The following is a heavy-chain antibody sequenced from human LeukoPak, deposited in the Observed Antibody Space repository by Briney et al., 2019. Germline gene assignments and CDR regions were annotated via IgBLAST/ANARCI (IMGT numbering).Heavy chain of an antibody. J-gene: IGHJ4*02. Sequence: GGSLRLSCAASGFTFDDYGMSWVRQAPGKGLEWVSGINWNGGSTGYADSVKGRFTISRDNAKNSLYLQMNSLRAEDTAVYYCARDFTSSYYYDSSGYDYWGQGTLVTVSS. CDR3: ARDFTSSYYYDSSGYDY. CDR1: GFTFDDYG. CDR2: INWNGGST. V-gene: IGHV3-20*04. D-gene: IGHD3-22*01.